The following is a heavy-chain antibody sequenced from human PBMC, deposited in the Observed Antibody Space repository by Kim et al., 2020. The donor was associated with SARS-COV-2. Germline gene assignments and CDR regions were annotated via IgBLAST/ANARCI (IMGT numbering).Heavy chain of an antibody. D-gene: IGHD6-13*01. J-gene: IGHJ5*02. CDR1: GGSISSGGYS. CDR3: ARDLHSSSSGFDP. V-gene: IGHV4-30-2*01. CDR2: IYHSGST. Sequence: SETLSLTCAVSGGSISSGGYSWSWIRQPPGKGLEWIGYIYHSGSTYYNPSLKSRVTISVDRSKNQFSLKLSSVTAADTAVYYCARDLHSSSSGFDPWGQGTLVTVSS.